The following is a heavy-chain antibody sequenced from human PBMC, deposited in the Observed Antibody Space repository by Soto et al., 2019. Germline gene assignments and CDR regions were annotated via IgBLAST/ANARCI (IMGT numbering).Heavy chain of an antibody. V-gene: IGHV4-39*01. CDR3: ASGNYGDGDFDY. J-gene: IGHJ4*02. CDR1: GGSISSSSYY. CDR2: IYYSGST. D-gene: IGHD4-17*01. Sequence: QLQLQESGPGLVKPSETLSLTCTVSGGSISSSSYYWGWIRQPPGKGLEWIGSIYYSGSTYYNPSLKSRVTISVDTSKNQFSLKLSSVTAADTAVYYCASGNYGDGDFDYWGQGTLVTVSS.